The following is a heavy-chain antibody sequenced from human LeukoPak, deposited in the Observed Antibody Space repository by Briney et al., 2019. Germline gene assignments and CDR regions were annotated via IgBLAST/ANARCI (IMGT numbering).Heavy chain of an antibody. CDR2: NYYSGST. CDR1: GGSISSGGYY. V-gene: IGHV4-31*03. J-gene: IGHJ3*02. CDR3: ARDSGLDLHRALKNRRYDAFDI. Sequence: DPSETLSLTCTVSGGSISSGGYYWSWIRQHPGKLLEWNGYNYYSGSTYYNPSLKSRVTISVDTSKNQFSLKLSSVTAADTAVYYCARDSGLDLHRALKNRRYDAFDIWGQGTMVTVSS.